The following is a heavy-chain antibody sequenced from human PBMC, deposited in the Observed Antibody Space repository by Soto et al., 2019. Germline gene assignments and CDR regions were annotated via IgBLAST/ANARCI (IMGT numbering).Heavy chain of an antibody. D-gene: IGHD6-19*01. CDR3: ARIIGGSVAGYFDY. CDR1: GYTFTSYY. V-gene: IGHV1-46*01. J-gene: IGHJ4*02. Sequence: ASVKVSCKASGYTFTSYYMHWVRQAPEQGLEWMGIINPSDGSTTYAQKFQGRVTMTRDTSTSTVYMGLSSLRSEDTAMYYCARIIGGSVAGYFDYSGRRTLVTVCS. CDR2: INPSDGST.